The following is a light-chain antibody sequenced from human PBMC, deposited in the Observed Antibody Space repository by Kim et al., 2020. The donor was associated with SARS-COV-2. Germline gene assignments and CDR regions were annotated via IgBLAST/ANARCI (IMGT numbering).Light chain of an antibody. V-gene: IGLV2-8*01. CDR2: EVS. CDR1: SSDVGSHNY. J-gene: IGLJ2*01. Sequence: QSALTQPPSASGSPGQSVSIACTGTSSDVGSHNYVSWYQQHPGKAPKLLIYEVSQRPSGVPDRFSGSKSDNMASLTVSGLQAEDEADYYCSSYAGNDIVLFGGGTQLTVL. CDR3: SSYAGNDIVL.